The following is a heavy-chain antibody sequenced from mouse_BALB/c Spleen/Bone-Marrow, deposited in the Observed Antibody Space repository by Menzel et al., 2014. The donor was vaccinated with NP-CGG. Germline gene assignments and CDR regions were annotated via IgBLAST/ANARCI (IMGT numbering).Heavy chain of an antibody. D-gene: IGHD2-3*01. Sequence: EVKVEESGGGLVKPGGSLKLSCAASGFTLSSYTMSWVRQTPEKRLEWVATISSGGSYTYYPDSVKGRFTISRDNAKNTLYLQMSSLKSEDTAMYYCTRDDGYYYFDYWGQGTTLTVSS. CDR3: TRDDGYYYFDY. J-gene: IGHJ2*01. CDR1: GFTLSSYT. V-gene: IGHV5-6-4*01. CDR2: ISSGGSYT.